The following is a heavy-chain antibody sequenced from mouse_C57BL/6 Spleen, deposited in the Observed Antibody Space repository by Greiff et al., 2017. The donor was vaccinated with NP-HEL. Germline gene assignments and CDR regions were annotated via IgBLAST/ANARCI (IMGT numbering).Heavy chain of an antibody. Sequence: DVMLVESGGGLVKPGGSLKLSCAASGFTFSSYAMSWVRQTPEKRLEWVATISDGGSYTYYPDNVKGRFTISRDNAKNNLYLQMSHLKSEDTAMYYCARDQGGNYLAWFAYWGQGTLVTVSA. D-gene: IGHD2-1*01. J-gene: IGHJ3*01. V-gene: IGHV5-4*01. CDR3: ARDQGGNYLAWFAY. CDR1: GFTFSSYA. CDR2: ISDGGSYT.